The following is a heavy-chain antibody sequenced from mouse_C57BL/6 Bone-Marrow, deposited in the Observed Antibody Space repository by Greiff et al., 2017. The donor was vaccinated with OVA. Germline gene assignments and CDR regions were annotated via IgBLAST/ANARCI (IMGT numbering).Heavy chain of an antibody. CDR2: IDPETGGT. D-gene: IGHD2-5*01. CDR3: TRSYSNYGVCDY. J-gene: IGHJ2*01. V-gene: IGHV1-15*01. Sequence: VQLQQSGAELVRPGASVTLSCKASGYTFTDYEMHWVKQTPVHGLEWIGAIDPETGGTAYNQKFKGKAILTADKSSSTAYMELRSLTSDDSAVYHCTRSYSNYGVCDYWGQCTTLTVSS. CDR1: GYTFTDYE.